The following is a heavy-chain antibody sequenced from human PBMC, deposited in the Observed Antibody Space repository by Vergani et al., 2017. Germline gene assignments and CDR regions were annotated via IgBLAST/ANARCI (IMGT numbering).Heavy chain of an antibody. CDR3: ARLDGRDSSGSKYFDY. CDR2: IHPADSDT. D-gene: IGHD3-22*01. J-gene: IGHJ4*02. Sequence: EVQLVQSGAEVKKPGESLNISCQISGYSFTNYWIGWLRQLPGKGLEWMGIIHPADSDTRDSPSFQGQVTISVDKSISTAYLQRSSLSASDSAMYYCARLDGRDSSGSKYFDYWGQGTLVTVSA. CDR1: GYSFTNYW. V-gene: IGHV5-51*01.